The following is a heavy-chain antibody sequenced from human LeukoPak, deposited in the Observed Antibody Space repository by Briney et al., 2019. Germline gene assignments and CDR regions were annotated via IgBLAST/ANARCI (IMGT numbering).Heavy chain of an antibody. CDR3: AKARGYCSGGSCYPEYFQH. Sequence: PGGSLRLSCAASGFTFSSYVMHWVRQAPGKGLEWVAVISYDGSNKYYADSVKGRFTISRDNSKNTLYLQMNSLRAEDTAVYYCAKARGYCSGGSCYPEYFQHWGQGTLVTVSS. V-gene: IGHV3-30*04. CDR1: GFTFSSYV. J-gene: IGHJ1*01. D-gene: IGHD2-15*01. CDR2: ISYDGSNK.